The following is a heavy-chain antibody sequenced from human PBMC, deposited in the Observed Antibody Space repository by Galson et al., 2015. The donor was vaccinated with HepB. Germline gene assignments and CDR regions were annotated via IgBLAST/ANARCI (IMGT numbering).Heavy chain of an antibody. Sequence: SLRLSCAASGFTFSSYGMHWVRQAPGKGLEWVAVISYDGSNKYYADSVKGRFTISRDNSKNTLYLQMNSLRAEDTAVYYCAKAPVAGSNYGMDVWGQGTTVTVSS. CDR3: AKAPVAGSNYGMDV. CDR1: GFTFSSYG. CDR2: ISYDGSNK. D-gene: IGHD6-19*01. V-gene: IGHV3-30*18. J-gene: IGHJ6*02.